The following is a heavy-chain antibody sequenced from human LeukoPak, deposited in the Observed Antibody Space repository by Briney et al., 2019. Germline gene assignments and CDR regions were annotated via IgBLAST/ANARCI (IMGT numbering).Heavy chain of an antibody. D-gene: IGHD3-22*01. CDR1: KFTFSDYW. J-gene: IGHJ4*02. CDR3: ARGTYYYEF. Sequence: GGSLRLSCAAYKFTFSDYWMTWVRQAPGKGPEWVAYMNQLGNEKKYLDSVKGRFTISRDNAKNSLSLQMTSLRVDDTAVYYCARGTYYYEFWGQGTLVTVSS. V-gene: IGHV3-7*04. CDR2: MNQLGNEK.